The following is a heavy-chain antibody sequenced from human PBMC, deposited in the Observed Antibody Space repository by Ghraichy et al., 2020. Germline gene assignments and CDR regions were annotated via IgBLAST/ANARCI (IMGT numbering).Heavy chain of an antibody. CDR1: GFTFSSYA. V-gene: IGHV3-23*01. CDR2: ISGSGGST. CDR3: AKDPSRGPYYDTSGYCIFEY. J-gene: IGHJ4*02. Sequence: GGSLRLSCAASGFTFSSYAMIWVRQAPGKGLEWVSIISGSGGSTYHADSVKGRFTISRDNSKNTLYMQMNSLRAEDTAIYYCAKDPSRGPYYDTSGYCIFEYWGQGTLVTVSS. D-gene: IGHD3-22*01.